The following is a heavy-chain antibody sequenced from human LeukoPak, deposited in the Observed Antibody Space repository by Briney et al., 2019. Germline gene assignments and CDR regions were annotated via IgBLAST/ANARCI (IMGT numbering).Heavy chain of an antibody. CDR3: AGSYGDFDNWFDP. CDR1: GGSISSGDYY. Sequence: SETLSLTCTVSGGSISSGDYYWSWIRQPPGKGLEWIGYSYYSGSTYYNPSLKSRVTISVDRSKNQFSLKLSSVTAADTAVYYCAGSYGDFDNWFDPWGQGTLVTVSS. D-gene: IGHD4-17*01. V-gene: IGHV4-30-4*01. J-gene: IGHJ5*02. CDR2: SYYSGST.